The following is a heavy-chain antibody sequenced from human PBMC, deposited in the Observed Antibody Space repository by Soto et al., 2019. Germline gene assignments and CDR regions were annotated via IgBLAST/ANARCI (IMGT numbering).Heavy chain of an antibody. CDR1: GGTFSSYA. CDR3: ARVGTDCSGGSCYA. J-gene: IGHJ4*02. Sequence: QVQLVQSGAEVKKPGSSVKVSCKASGGTFSSYAISWVRQAPGQGLESMGGIIPIFGTANYAQKFQARVTITADESTSIAYMELSSLRAEDTAVYYCARVGTDCSGGSCYAWGQGTLVTVSS. D-gene: IGHD2-15*01. CDR2: IIPIFGTA. V-gene: IGHV1-69*12.